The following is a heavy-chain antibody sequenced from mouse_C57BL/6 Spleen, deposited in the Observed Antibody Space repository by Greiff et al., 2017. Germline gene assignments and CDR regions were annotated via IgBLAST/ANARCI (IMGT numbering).Heavy chain of an antibody. CDR3: AREEECITTVEGGFAD. D-gene: IGHD1-1*01. CDR1: GYTFTSYW. CDR2: IHPAGSDT. Sequence: QVQLQQPGAELVKPGASVKVSCKASGYTFTSYWMTWVKQRPGQGLEWIGRIHPAGSDTNYNGKFKGKATLTADKSSSTAYMQLSSLTSEASAVYYCAREEECITTVEGGFADWGQGTLVTVSA. V-gene: IGHV1-74*01. J-gene: IGHJ3*01.